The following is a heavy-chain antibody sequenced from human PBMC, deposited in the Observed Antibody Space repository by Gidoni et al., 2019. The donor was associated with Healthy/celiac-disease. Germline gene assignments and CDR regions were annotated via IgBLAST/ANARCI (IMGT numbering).Heavy chain of an antibody. CDR1: GFTFSSYW. CDR3: ARVDHDFWSGYQFDY. Sequence: EVQLVESGGGLVQPGGSLRLSCAASGFTFSSYWMSWVGQAPGKGLEWVANIKQDGSEKYYVDSVKGRFTISRDNAKNSLYLQMNSLRAEDTAVYYCARVDHDFWSGYQFDYWGQGTLVTVSS. J-gene: IGHJ4*02. V-gene: IGHV3-7*03. CDR2: IKQDGSEK. D-gene: IGHD3-3*01.